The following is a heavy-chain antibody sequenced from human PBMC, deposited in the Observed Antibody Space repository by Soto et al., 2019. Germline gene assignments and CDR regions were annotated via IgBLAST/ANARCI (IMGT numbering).Heavy chain of an antibody. Sequence: PSETLSLTCTVSGGSISSYYWSWIRQPPGKGLEWIGYIYYSGSTNYNPSLKSRVTISVDTSKNQFSLKLSSVTAADTAVYYCAGGDPMVRGVTDYWGQGTLVTVS. CDR1: GGSISSYY. J-gene: IGHJ4*02. CDR2: IYYSGST. D-gene: IGHD3-10*01. CDR3: AGGDPMVRGVTDY. V-gene: IGHV4-59*01.